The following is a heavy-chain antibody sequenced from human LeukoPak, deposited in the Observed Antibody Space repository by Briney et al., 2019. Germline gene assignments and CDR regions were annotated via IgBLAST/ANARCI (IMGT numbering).Heavy chain of an antibody. V-gene: IGHV4-31*03. J-gene: IGHJ3*02. Sequence: SQTLSLTRTVSGGSISSGGYYWSWIRQHPGKGLEWIGYIYYSGSTYYNPSLKSRVTISVDTSKNQFSLKLSSVTAADTAVYYCARHPMDAGSSSGSDAFDIWGQGTMVTVSS. CDR3: ARHPMDAGSSSGSDAFDI. CDR2: IYYSGST. CDR1: GGSISSGGYY. D-gene: IGHD6-13*01.